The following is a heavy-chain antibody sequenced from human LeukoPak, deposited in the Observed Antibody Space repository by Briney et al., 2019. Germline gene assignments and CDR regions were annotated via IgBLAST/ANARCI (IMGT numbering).Heavy chain of an antibody. CDR1: GGSFSGYY. D-gene: IGHD3-3*01. V-gene: IGHV4-34*01. CDR3: ARVFLRHDEFHYYYYMDV. J-gene: IGHJ6*03. CDR2: INQSGST. Sequence: SETLSLTCAVYGGSFSGYYWSWIRQPPGKGLEWIGEINQSGSTNYNPSLKSRVTISVDTSKNQFSLKLNSMTAADTAVYYCARVFLRHDEFHYYYYMDVWGKGTTVTVSS.